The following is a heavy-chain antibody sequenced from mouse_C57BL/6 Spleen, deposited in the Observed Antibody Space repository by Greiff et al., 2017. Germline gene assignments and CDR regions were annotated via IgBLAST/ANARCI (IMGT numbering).Heavy chain of an antibody. Sequence: VQLQQSGPVLVKPGASVKMSCKASGYTFTDYYMNWVKQSHGKSLEWIGVINPYNGGTSYNQKFKGKATLTVDKSSSTAYMELNSLTSEDSAVYYCARRGDYDEFDYWGQGTTLTVSS. CDR1: GYTFTDYY. V-gene: IGHV1-19*01. J-gene: IGHJ2*01. CDR2: INPYNGGT. D-gene: IGHD2-4*01. CDR3: ARRGDYDEFDY.